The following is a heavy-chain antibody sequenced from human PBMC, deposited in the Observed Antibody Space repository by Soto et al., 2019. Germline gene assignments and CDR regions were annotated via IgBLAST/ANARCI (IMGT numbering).Heavy chain of an antibody. CDR3: ARDRQWLSSPYYFDY. V-gene: IGHV3-30-3*01. Sequence: PGGSLRLSCAASGFTFSSYAMHWVRQAPGKGLEWVAVISYDGSNKYYADSVKGRFTISRDNSKNTLYLQMNSLRAEDTAVYYCARDRQWLSSPYYFDYWGQGTLVPVSS. J-gene: IGHJ4*02. CDR2: ISYDGSNK. CDR1: GFTFSSYA. D-gene: IGHD6-19*01.